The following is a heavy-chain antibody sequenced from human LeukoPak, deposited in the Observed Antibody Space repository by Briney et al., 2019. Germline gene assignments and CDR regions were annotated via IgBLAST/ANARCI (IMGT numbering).Heavy chain of an antibody. CDR3: ARDCSGGSCYGAFDI. Sequence: PSQSLSLTCTVSGASIRSGDYYWSWIRQPPGKGLEWIGYIYDSGSTYYNPSLKSRITISVDTSENRFSLKLSSVTATDTAVYYCARDCSGGSCYGAFDIWGQGTMVTVSS. V-gene: IGHV4-30-4*01. J-gene: IGHJ3*02. D-gene: IGHD2-15*01. CDR2: IYDSGST. CDR1: GASIRSGDYY.